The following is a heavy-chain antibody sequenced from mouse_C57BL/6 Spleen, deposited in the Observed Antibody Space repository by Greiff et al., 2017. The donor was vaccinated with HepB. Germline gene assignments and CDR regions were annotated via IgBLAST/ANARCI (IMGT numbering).Heavy chain of an antibody. Sequence: DVMLVESGGGLVKPGGSLKLSCAASGFTFSSYAMSWVRQTPEKRLEWVATISDGGSYTYYPDNVKGRFTIFRDNAKNHLYLQMSHLKSADTAMYYCARGESITFDFDYWGQGTTLTVSS. D-gene: IGHD1-1*01. CDR2: ISDGGSYT. V-gene: IGHV5-4*03. CDR3: ARGESITFDFDY. CDR1: GFTFSSYA. J-gene: IGHJ2*01.